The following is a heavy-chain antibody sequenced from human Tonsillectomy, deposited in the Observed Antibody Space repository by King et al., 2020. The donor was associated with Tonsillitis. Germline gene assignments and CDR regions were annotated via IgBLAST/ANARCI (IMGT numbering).Heavy chain of an antibody. CDR1: GFSLSNSGMC. J-gene: IGHJ4*02. CDR3: ARTLPYYDFWSGYYFDY. CDR2: IHWDDDK. V-gene: IGHV2-70*01. Sequence: TLKESGPSLVKPTQTLTLTCTFSGFSLSNSGMCVSLIRQPPGKALQWLAVIHWDDDKYYSASLRTRLAISKDTSKNQVVLTMTNMDPVDTATYYCARTLPYYDFWSGYYFDYWGQGTLVTVSS. D-gene: IGHD3-3*01.